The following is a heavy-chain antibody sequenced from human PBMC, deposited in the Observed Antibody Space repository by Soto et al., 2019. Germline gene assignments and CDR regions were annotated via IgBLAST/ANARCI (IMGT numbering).Heavy chain of an antibody. CDR3: AKDQFGTYYYDSSGTDYTS. D-gene: IGHD3-22*01. Sequence: HPGGSLRLSCAASGFTFSSYAMSWVRQAPGKGLEWVSAISGSGGSTYYADSVKGRFTISRDNSKNTLYLQMNSLRAEDTAVYYCAKDQFGTYYYDSSGTDYTSWGQGTLVTVSS. CDR2: ISGSGGST. CDR1: GFTFSSYA. V-gene: IGHV3-23*01. J-gene: IGHJ5*02.